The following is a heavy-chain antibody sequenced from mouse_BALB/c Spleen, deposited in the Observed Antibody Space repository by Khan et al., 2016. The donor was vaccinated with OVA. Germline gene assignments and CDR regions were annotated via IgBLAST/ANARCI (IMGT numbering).Heavy chain of an antibody. CDR3: ARYRYDGYAMDY. J-gene: IGHJ4*01. CDR1: GFTFTTYT. Sequence: QVQLQQSGAELARPGASVKMSCKASGFTFTTYTMHWVKQRPGQGLEWIGCINPSNGYTNYNQKFKDKATLTADKSSTTAYMQLSSLTSEDSAVYYFARYRYDGYAMDYWGQGTSVTVSS. V-gene: IGHV1-4*01. CDR2: INPSNGYT. D-gene: IGHD2-14*01.